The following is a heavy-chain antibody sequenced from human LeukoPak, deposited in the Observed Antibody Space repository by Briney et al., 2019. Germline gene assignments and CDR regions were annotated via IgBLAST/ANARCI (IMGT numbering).Heavy chain of an antibody. CDR3: AKELYGNPSGY. D-gene: IGHD2-8*01. V-gene: IGHV3-23*01. Sequence: GGPLRLSCAASGFTLRSSAMSWVRQAPGKGLEWVSAISGDGGTISYAASVRGRFTISRDNAKNTLFLQMSSLRAGDTALYYCAKELYGNPSGYWGQGTRVTVSS. CDR1: GFTLRSSA. CDR2: ISGDGGTI. J-gene: IGHJ4*02.